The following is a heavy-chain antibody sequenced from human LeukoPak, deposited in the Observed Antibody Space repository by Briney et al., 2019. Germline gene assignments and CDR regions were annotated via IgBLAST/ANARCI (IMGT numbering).Heavy chain of an antibody. CDR1: GFTFSAYW. J-gene: IGHJ6*03. V-gene: IGHV3-7*03. Sequence: GGSLRLSCAASGFTFSAYWMTWVRQAPGKGLAWVANIIEGGDLKYYVDSVKGRFTISRDNAKNSLYLQMNSLRAEDTALYYCAKDTDNYYYYYYMDVWGKGTTVTISS. D-gene: IGHD4-11*01. CDR2: IIEGGDLK. CDR3: AKDTDNYYYYYYMDV.